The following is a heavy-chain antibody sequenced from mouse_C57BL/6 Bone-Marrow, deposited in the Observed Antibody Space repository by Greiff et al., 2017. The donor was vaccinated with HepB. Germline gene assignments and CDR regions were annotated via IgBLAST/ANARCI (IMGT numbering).Heavy chain of an antibody. Sequence: EVMLVESGGGLVKPGGSLKLSCAASGFTFSSYAMSWVRQTPEKRLEWVATISDGGSYTYYPDNVKGRFTISRDNAKNNLYLQMSHLKSEDTAMYYCARGFTTVFDYWGQGTTLTVSS. D-gene: IGHD1-1*01. J-gene: IGHJ2*01. CDR3: ARGFTTVFDY. CDR2: ISDGGSYT. CDR1: GFTFSSYA. V-gene: IGHV5-4*03.